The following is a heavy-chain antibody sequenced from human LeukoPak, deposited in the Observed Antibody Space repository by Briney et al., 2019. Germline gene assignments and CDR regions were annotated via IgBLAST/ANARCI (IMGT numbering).Heavy chain of an antibody. CDR2: INSEGSSR. D-gene: IGHD3-16*01. J-gene: IGHJ4*02. CDR1: GFTFSNYW. CDR3: TRVLGD. Sequence: PEGSLRLSCAASGFTFSNYWMHWVRQAPGKGLVWVSRINSEGSSRSYADSVRGRFTISRDNAKNTLYLQMNSLRAEDTAVYYCTRVLGDWGQGTLVTVSS. V-gene: IGHV3-74*01.